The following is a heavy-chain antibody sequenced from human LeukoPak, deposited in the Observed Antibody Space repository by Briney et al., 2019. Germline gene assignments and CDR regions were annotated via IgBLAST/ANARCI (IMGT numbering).Heavy chain of an antibody. CDR3: ARGQELPRQFSFDY. D-gene: IGHD1-26*01. J-gene: IGHJ4*02. V-gene: IGHV1-69*05. CDR1: GGTFSSYA. Sequence: GASVKVSCKASGGTFSSYAISWVRQAPGQGLEWMGGIIPIFGTANYAQKFQGRVTITTDESTSTAYMELSSLRSEDTAVYYCARGQELPRQFSFDYWGQGTLVIVSS. CDR2: IIPIFGTA.